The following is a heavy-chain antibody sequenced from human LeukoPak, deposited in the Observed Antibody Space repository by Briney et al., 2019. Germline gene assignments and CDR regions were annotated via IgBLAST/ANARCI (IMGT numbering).Heavy chain of an antibody. Sequence: GGSLRLSCAASGFTFSGSAMHWVRQASGKGLEWVGRIRGKANSYATAYAASVKVRFTISRDDSKNTAYLQMNSPKTEDTAVYYCTGTYYDFWSGYTQLDYWGQGTLVTVSS. D-gene: IGHD3-3*01. CDR1: GFTFSGSA. J-gene: IGHJ4*02. CDR3: TGTYYDFWSGYTQLDY. CDR2: IRGKANSYAT. V-gene: IGHV3-73*01.